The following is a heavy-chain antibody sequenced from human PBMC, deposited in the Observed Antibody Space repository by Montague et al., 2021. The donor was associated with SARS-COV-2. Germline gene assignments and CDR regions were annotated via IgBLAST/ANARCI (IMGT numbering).Heavy chain of an antibody. Sequence: YLSLSCSASGFTFGDYAMHWVRQAPGKGLEWVSGISWNSGSIAYADSVKGRFTISRDNAKNSLYLQMNSLRAEDTALYYCAKTGGSGWDYYDSSGYYVNWGQGTLVTVSS. CDR2: ISWNSGSI. V-gene: IGHV3-9*01. J-gene: IGHJ4*02. D-gene: IGHD3-22*01. CDR3: AKTGGSGWDYYDSSGYYVN. CDR1: GFTFGDYA.